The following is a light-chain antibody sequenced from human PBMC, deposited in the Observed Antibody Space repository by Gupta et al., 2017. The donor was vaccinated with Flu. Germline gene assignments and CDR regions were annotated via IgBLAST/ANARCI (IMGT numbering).Light chain of an antibody. CDR2: RVS. CDR3: WQCKFLHT. J-gene: IGKJ4*01. Sequence: EVVLTQSPLSLPVTLGQPASISCRSSQSLVYDDGITYLNWFHQRPGQSPRRIIYRVSNRDSGVPDRFSGSGSVNNFTLKSIRGEDEDVGIYYGWQCKFLHTFGGGTRVEI. CDR1: QSLVYDDGITY. V-gene: IGKV2-30*01.